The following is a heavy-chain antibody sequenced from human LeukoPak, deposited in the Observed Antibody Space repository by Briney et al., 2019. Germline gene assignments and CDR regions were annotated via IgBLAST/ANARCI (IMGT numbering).Heavy chain of an antibody. CDR2: INPNSGGT. Sequence: ASVKVSCKASGYTFTGYYMHWVGQAPGQGREGRGWINPNSGGTNYAQKFQGWVTMTRDTSISTAYMELSRLRSDDTAVYYCARHYYDSSGALMDVWGQGTTVTVSS. J-gene: IGHJ6*02. D-gene: IGHD3-22*01. CDR3: ARHYYDSSGALMDV. V-gene: IGHV1-2*04. CDR1: GYTFTGYY.